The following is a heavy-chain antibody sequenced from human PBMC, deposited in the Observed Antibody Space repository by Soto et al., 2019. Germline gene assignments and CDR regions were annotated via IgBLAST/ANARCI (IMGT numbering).Heavy chain of an antibody. CDR1: GFTFSNYW. D-gene: IGHD1-26*01. CDR3: ATSAGGVSNGPTTY. V-gene: IGHV3-74*01. Sequence: EVQLVESGGALVQPGGSLRLSCAASGFTFSNYWMHWVRQAPGKGLVWISRMNSDGSNTVYADAVKGRFTISRDNAKNALYLQMNSLRVEATAVYYCATSAGGVSNGPTTYWGQGTLVTVSS. J-gene: IGHJ4*02. CDR2: MNSDGSNT.